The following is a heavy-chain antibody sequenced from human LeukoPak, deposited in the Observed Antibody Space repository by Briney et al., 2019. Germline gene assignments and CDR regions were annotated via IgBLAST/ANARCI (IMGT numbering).Heavy chain of an antibody. V-gene: IGHV4-39*01. D-gene: IGHD3-10*01. Sequence: SETLSLTCTVSGASISSSSYYWAWIRQPPGKGLEWIGNIYYSGSTYYNPSLNSRVTISVDTSKNQFSLKLSSVTAADTAVYYCARQLDREKRYYYGSGITRIGYMDVWGKGTTVTISS. J-gene: IGHJ6*03. CDR2: IYYSGST. CDR3: ARQLDREKRYYYGSGITRIGYMDV. CDR1: GASISSSSYY.